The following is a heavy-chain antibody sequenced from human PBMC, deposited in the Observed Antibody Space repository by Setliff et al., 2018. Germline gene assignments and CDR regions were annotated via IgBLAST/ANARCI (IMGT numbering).Heavy chain of an antibody. V-gene: IGHV1-18*01. CDR2: ISASNGKT. CDR1: GYTFTSFG. CDR3: SRLVRFCTPSTCQGASASEH. D-gene: IGHD2-15*01. J-gene: IGHJ1*01. Sequence: ASVKVSCKASGYTFTSFGTSWVRQAPGQGLEWMGWISASNGKTNYAQKFQDRVTMTTDTSTGTAFLELMSLRSDDTAVYYCSRLVRFCTPSTCQGASASEHWGQGTLVTVSS.